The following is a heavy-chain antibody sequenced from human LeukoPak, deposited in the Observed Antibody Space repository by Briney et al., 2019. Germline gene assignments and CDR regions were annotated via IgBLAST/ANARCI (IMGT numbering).Heavy chain of an antibody. Sequence: GASVKVSCKASGYTFTGYYMHWVRQAPGQGLEWMGRINPNSGGTNYAQKFQGRVTMTRDTSISTAYMELSRLRSDDTAVYYCARGIAAAGLYYYYMDVWGKGTTVTVSS. D-gene: IGHD6-13*01. CDR1: GYTFTGYY. CDR3: ARGIAAAGLYYYYMDV. J-gene: IGHJ6*03. CDR2: INPNSGGT. V-gene: IGHV1-2*06.